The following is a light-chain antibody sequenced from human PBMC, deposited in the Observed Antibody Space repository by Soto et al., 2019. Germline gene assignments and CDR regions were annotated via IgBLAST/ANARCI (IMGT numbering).Light chain of an antibody. CDR3: SSYTSSSTYV. Sequence: QSVLTQPASVSGSPGQSIAIACTGTSSDVGAYDYVSWYQQHPGKAPKVMIYDVSNRPSGVSNRFSGSKSGNTASLTISGLQAEDEADYYCSSYTSSSTYVLGTGTKVTVL. V-gene: IGLV2-14*01. J-gene: IGLJ1*01. CDR1: SSDVGAYDY. CDR2: DVS.